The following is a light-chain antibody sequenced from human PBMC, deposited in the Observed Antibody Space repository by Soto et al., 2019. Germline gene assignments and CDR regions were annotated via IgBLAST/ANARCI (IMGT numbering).Light chain of an antibody. V-gene: IGKV2-28*01. CDR1: QSLLHNPGVTY. Sequence: DIVLTQSPLSLSATPGEPASISCRSSQSLLHNPGVTYLDWYVQKPGQSPQLLIYLVSNRASGVPDRISGSGSGTDFTLKISRVEAEDVGVYYCIQSVQIPLTFGGGTKVEIK. J-gene: IGKJ4*01. CDR3: IQSVQIPLT. CDR2: LVS.